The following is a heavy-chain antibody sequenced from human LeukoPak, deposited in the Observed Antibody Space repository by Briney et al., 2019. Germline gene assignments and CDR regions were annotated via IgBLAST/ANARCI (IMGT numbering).Heavy chain of an antibody. D-gene: IGHD1-26*01. V-gene: IGHV4-30-4*08. CDR1: GGSINSGAHY. Sequence: SQTLSLICTVSGGSINSGAHYWSWIRQHPGKGLEWIGNIYYRGNTNYNPSLRSRVTISVDTSKNQFSLRLNSVTAADTAVYYCAGHAYYSGSSPWYFDLWGRGTLVTVSS. CDR3: AGHAYYSGSSPWYFDL. J-gene: IGHJ2*01. CDR2: IYYRGNT.